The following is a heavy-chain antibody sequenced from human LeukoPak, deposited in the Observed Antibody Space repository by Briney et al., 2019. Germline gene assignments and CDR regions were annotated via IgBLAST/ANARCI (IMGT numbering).Heavy chain of an antibody. CDR3: ARSLLRYAIFSPFDY. J-gene: IGHJ4*02. CDR2: INWNGGST. CDR1: GFTFDDYG. V-gene: IGHV3-20*04. D-gene: IGHD3-9*01. Sequence: PGGSLRLSCAASGFTFDDYGMSWVRQAPGKGLEWVSGINWNGGSTGYADSVKGRFTISRDNAKNSLYLQMNSLRAEDTAVYYCARSLLRYAIFSPFDYWGQGTLVTVSS.